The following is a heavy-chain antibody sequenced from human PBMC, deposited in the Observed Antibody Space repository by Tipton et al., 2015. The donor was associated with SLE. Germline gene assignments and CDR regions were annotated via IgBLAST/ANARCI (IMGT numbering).Heavy chain of an antibody. CDR2: ISDDGRNK. CDR3: AKDMEGAYAGYFDL. D-gene: IGHD1-1*01. Sequence: SLRLSCVASGFTFGSYAMHWVRQAPGKGLEWVAVISDDGRNKYYADSVKGRCTISRDNAKNSLYRQMNSLRAEDTAFYYCAKDMEGAYAGYFDLWGRGTLVTVSS. V-gene: IGHV3-30-3*01. J-gene: IGHJ2*01. CDR1: GFTFGSYA.